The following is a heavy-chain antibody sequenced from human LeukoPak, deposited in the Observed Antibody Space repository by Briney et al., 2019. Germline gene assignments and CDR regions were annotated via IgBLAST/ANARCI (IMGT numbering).Heavy chain of an antibody. J-gene: IGHJ5*01. V-gene: IGHV1-69*13. CDR1: GGTFKSYA. Sequence: ASXKVSCKASGGTFKSYAISWVGQAPGKGLEWMVSIIPIFGTPKYPQKFQCRLTITPDESTSTAYVELSSLTSEDTAVYYCARAPSYSSNWYDYWGRGTLVTVSS. CDR2: IIPIFGTP. D-gene: IGHD6-19*01. CDR3: ARAPSYSSNWYDY.